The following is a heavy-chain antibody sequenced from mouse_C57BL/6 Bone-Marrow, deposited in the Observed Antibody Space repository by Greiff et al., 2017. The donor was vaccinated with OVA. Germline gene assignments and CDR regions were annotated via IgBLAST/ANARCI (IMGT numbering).Heavy chain of an antibody. CDR3: ASLGTVVAKYCDV. CDR1: GFSLTSYG. J-gene: IGHJ1*03. CDR2: IWSGGST. Sequence: QVQLKESGPGLVQPSQSLSITCTVSGFSLTSYGVHWVRQSPGKGLEWLGVIWSGGSTDYNAAFLSRLSITKDNSKSQVFFKMNSLQADDTAICYCASLGTVVAKYCDVWGTETTVTVSS. V-gene: IGHV2-5*01. D-gene: IGHD1-1*01.